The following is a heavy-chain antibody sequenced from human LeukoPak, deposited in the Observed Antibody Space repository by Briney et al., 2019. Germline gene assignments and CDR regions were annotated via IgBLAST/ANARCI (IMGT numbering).Heavy chain of an antibody. Sequence: ASVKVSCKASGGTFSSYAISWVRQAPGQGLEWMGGIIPIFGTANYAQKFQGRVTITADESTSTAYMELSSLRSEDTAVYYCATEAYSRGVHAFDIWGQGTMVTVSS. V-gene: IGHV1-69*13. D-gene: IGHD1-26*01. CDR2: IIPIFGTA. J-gene: IGHJ3*02. CDR1: GGTFSSYA. CDR3: ATEAYSRGVHAFDI.